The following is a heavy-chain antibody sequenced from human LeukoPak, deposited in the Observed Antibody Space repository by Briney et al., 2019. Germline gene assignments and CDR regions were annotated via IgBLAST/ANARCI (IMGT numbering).Heavy chain of an antibody. V-gene: IGHV4-39*07. D-gene: IGHD2-15*01. CDR3: ASLSSGGSLTDY. J-gene: IGHJ4*02. CDR1: GGSISSSSYY. CDR2: IYYSGST. Sequence: SETLSLTCTVSGGSISSSSYYWGWIRQPPGKGLEWIGSIYYSGSTYYNPSLKSRVTISVDTSKNQFSLKLSSVTAADTAVYYCASLSSGGSLTDYWGQGTLVTVSS.